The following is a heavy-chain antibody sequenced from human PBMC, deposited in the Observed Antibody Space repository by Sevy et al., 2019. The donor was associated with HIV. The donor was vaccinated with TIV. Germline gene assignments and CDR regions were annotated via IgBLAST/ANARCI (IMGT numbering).Heavy chain of an antibody. CDR2: ISSSGSTI. Sequence: GGSLRLSCAASGFTFSDYYMSWIRQAPGKGLEWVSYISSSGSTIYYADSVKGRFTISRDNAKNSLYLQKNSLRAEDTAVYYCARVWDDSSGPSGFDYWGQGTLVTVSS. J-gene: IGHJ4*02. V-gene: IGHV3-11*01. CDR3: ARVWDDSSGPSGFDY. CDR1: GFTFSDYY. D-gene: IGHD3-22*01.